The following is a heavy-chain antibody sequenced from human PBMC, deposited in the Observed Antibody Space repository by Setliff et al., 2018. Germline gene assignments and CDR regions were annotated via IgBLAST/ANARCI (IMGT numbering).Heavy chain of an antibody. CDR3: TRGGERYHTAN. CDR1: GVSVNSLTW. D-gene: IGHD2-2*01. V-gene: IGHV4-28*03. CDR2: IYHDGNP. J-gene: IGHJ4*02. Sequence: SETLSLTCAVSGVSVNSLTWWSWVRQTPVKGLEWIGFIYHDGNPKFNPSVNYDPSLKSRVTMSIDKSKNQFSLNLRSVTAADTAVYYCTRGGERYHTANWGQGLLVTVSS.